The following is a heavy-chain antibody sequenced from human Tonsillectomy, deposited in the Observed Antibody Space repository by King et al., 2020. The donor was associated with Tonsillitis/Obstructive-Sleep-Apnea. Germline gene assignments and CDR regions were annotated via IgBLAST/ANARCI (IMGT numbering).Heavy chain of an antibody. J-gene: IGHJ3*02. V-gene: IGHV5-51*01. CDR3: ARPNDYGDYPKHAFEI. Sequence: VQLVESGAEVKKPGESLKISCKGSGYSFTSYWIGWVRQMPGKGLEWMGIIYPGDSDTRYSPSFQGQVTISADKSISTAYLQWSSLKASDTAMYYWARPNDYGDYPKHAFEISGQGTMVTVSS. CDR2: IYPGDSDT. CDR1: GYSFTSYW. D-gene: IGHD4-17*01.